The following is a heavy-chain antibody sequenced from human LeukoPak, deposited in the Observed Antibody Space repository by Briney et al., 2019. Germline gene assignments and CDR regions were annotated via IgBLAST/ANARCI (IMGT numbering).Heavy chain of an antibody. D-gene: IGHD2-15*01. J-gene: IGHJ4*02. V-gene: IGHV3-23*01. CDR2: ISGGGRTT. Sequence: PGVSLRLSCAASGFTFSNHAMSWVRQAPGKGLQWVAVISGGGRTTEYEDFVKGRFTISRDNSKNTLSLQMNSLTVEDTAIYFCAKNVVVKRYIDFWGQGTLVTVSS. CDR3: AKNVVVKRYIDF. CDR1: GFTFSNHA.